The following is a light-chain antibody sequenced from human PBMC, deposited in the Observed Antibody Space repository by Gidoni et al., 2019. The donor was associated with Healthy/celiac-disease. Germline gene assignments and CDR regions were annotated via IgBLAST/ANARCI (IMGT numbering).Light chain of an antibody. V-gene: IGKV1-39*01. CDR1: QSISSY. Sequence: DIQMTQSPSSLSASVGDRVTITCRASQSISSYLNWYQQKPGKAPKLLIYAASSLQSGVPSRFSGSGSGTDFTLTISSLQRVEFATYYCQQSYSSPRKYTFGQGTKLEIK. J-gene: IGKJ2*01. CDR3: QQSYSSPRKYT. CDR2: AAS.